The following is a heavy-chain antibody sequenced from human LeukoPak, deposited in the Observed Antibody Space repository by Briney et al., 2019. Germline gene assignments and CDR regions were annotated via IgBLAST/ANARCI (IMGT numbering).Heavy chain of an antibody. J-gene: IGHJ4*02. CDR2: IIPIFGTA. Sequence: ASVKVSCKASGGTFSSYAISWVRQAPGQGLEWMGGIIPIFGTANYVQKFQGRVTITADESTSTAYMELSSLRSEDTAVYYCARERYSGSRLAPFDYWGQGTLVTVSS. CDR3: ARERYSGSRLAPFDY. CDR1: GGTFSSYA. D-gene: IGHD1-26*01. V-gene: IGHV1-69*13.